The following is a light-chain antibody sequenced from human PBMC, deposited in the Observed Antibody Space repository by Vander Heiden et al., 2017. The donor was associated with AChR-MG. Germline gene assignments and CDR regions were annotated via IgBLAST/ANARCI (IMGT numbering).Light chain of an antibody. Sequence: QSVPTQSPSASGTPGQRVTISCSGRIYNIGSNAVNCYQQVPGAAPKLLIYSNNQRPSGVPDRFSGSKSGASASLAISGLQSEDEADYYCAAWDDSLNLWVFGGGTKLTVL. CDR3: AAWDDSLNLWV. V-gene: IGLV1-44*01. CDR1: IYNIGSNA. CDR2: SNN. J-gene: IGLJ3*02.